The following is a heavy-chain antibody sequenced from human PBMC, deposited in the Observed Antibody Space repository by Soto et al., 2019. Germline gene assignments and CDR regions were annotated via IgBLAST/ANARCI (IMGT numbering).Heavy chain of an antibody. CDR1: GGSISSGGYY. V-gene: IGHV4-31*03. CDR3: ARALWFGELSLDY. D-gene: IGHD3-10*01. Sequence: QVQLQESGPGLVKPSQTLSLTCTVSGGSISSGGYYWSWIRQHPGKGLEWIGYIYYSGSTYYNPSLKSRVTISGDTLKNQFSLKLSSVTAATTAGYYCARALWFGELSLDYWGQGTLVTVSS. CDR2: IYYSGST. J-gene: IGHJ4*02.